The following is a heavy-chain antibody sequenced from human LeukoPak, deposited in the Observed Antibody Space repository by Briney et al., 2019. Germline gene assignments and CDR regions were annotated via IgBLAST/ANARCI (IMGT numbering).Heavy chain of an antibody. V-gene: IGHV4-38-2*02. CDR1: GYSITSGYY. D-gene: IGHD6-13*01. Sequence: PSETLSLTCTVSGYSITSGYYWGWIRQPPGKGLEWIGSIYHSGSTFYNPSLKSRVTISADTSKNQFSLKLSSVTAADTAIYYCARDMIAAANWYSDLWGRGTLVTVSS. J-gene: IGHJ2*01. CDR2: IYHSGST. CDR3: ARDMIAAANWYSDL.